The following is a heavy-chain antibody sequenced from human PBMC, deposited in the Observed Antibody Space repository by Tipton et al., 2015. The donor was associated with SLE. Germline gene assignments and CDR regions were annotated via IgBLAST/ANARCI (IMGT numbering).Heavy chain of an antibody. V-gene: IGHV4-34*09. CDR2: INHSGSS. CDR1: GCSFSGYY. CDR3: VRDGATPYEYVWGRPPDYYMDV. Sequence: TLSLTCAVYGCSFSGYYWTWIRQSPGRGLEWIGDINHSGSSNYNPSLLSRVTLSVDVSKNQVSLKMTSMTAADTALYFCVRDGATPYEYVWGRPPDYYMDVWGKGSTVTVSS. J-gene: IGHJ6*03. D-gene: IGHD3-16*01.